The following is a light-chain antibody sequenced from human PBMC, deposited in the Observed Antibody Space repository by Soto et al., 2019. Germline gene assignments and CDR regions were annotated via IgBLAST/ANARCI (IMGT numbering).Light chain of an antibody. CDR3: QQYNKWPLT. CDR2: GAS. V-gene: IGKV3-15*01. Sequence: IVMTQSPATLSVSPGERATLSCRASQSVSSNLAWYQQKPGQAPRLLIYGASTRATGIPARFSGSGSGTEFTLTISSLQSEDFAVYYCQQYNKWPLTFGPGTKVDIK. CDR1: QSVSSN. J-gene: IGKJ3*01.